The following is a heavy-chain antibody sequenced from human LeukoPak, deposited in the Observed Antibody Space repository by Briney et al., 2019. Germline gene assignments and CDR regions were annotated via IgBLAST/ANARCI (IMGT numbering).Heavy chain of an antibody. CDR2: INGDGGSR. V-gene: IGHV3-74*01. CDR3: ASASSHRTAAGGDY. J-gene: IGHJ4*02. CDR1: GFTFSTYW. D-gene: IGHD6-13*01. Sequence: GGSLRLSCAASGFTFSTYWMHWVRQAPGKGLVWVSRINGDGGSRNYADSVKGRFTISRDNAKNTLYLQMSSLRVEDTAVYYSASASSHRTAAGGDYWGQGTLVTVST.